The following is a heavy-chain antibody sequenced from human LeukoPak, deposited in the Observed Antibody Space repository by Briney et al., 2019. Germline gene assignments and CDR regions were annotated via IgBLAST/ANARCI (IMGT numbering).Heavy chain of an antibody. Sequence: ASVKVSCKASGYTITGYYMHWVRQAPGQGLEWMGWINPNSGGTNYAQKFQGWVTMTRDTSISTAYMELSRLRSDDTAVYYCARDVGGGSNYYYYGMDVWGQGTTVTVSS. D-gene: IGHD6-13*01. CDR3: ARDVGGGSNYYYYGMDV. V-gene: IGHV1-2*04. J-gene: IGHJ6*02. CDR2: INPNSGGT. CDR1: GYTITGYY.